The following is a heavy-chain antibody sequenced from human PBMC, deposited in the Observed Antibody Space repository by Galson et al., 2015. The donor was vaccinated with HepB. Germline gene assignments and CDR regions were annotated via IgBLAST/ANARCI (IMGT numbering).Heavy chain of an antibody. V-gene: IGHV5-51*01. D-gene: IGHD3-10*01. CDR3: ARLHSGRRLDY. J-gene: IGHJ4*02. CDR1: GYSFTTYW. Sequence: QSGAEVKKPGESLTISCKASGYSFTTYWIGWVRQMPGKGLEWMGIFYPGDSDTRYSPSFQGQVTITGDNSISTAYVQWSSLKASDTAMYYCARLHSGRRLDYWGQGTLVTVSS. CDR2: FYPGDSDT.